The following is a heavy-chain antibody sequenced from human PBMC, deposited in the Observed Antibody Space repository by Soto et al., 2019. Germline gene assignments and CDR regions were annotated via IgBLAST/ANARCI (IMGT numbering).Heavy chain of an antibody. CDR2: ISAYNGNT. Sequence: ASVKVSCKASGYTFTSYGISWVRQAPGQGLEWMGWISAYNGNTNYAQKFQGRVTITRDTSASTAYMELSSLRSEDTAVYYCARDIEITMVRGVIMGAYYYYGMDVWGQGTTVTVSS. D-gene: IGHD3-10*01. CDR3: ARDIEITMVRGVIMGAYYYYGMDV. V-gene: IGHV1-18*04. J-gene: IGHJ6*02. CDR1: GYTFTSYG.